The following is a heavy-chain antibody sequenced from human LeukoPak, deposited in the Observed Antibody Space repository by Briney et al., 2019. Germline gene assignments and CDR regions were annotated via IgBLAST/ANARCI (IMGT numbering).Heavy chain of an antibody. V-gene: IGHV3-53*01. J-gene: IGHJ6*02. Sequence: QSGGSLRLSCAASEFTVSSNYMSWVRQAPGKGLEWVSVIYSGGSTYYADSVKGRFTISRDNSENTLYLQMNSLRAEDTAVYYCARDVTGYGDTGYYYYGMDVWGQGTTVTVSS. CDR2: IYSGGST. CDR1: EFTVSSNY. CDR3: ARDVTGYGDTGYYYYGMDV. D-gene: IGHD4-17*01.